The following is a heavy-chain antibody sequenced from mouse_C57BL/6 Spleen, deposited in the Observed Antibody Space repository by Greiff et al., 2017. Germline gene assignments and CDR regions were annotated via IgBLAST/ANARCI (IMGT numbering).Heavy chain of an antibody. CDR2: INPYNGGT. D-gene: IGHD1-1*01. Sequence: EVQLQESGPVLVKPGASVKMSCKASGYTFTDYYMNWVKQSHGKSLEWIGVINPYNGGTSYNQKFKGKATLTVDKSSSTAYMELNSLTSEDSAVYYCARATVVADYWGQGTTLTVSS. V-gene: IGHV1-19*01. CDR1: GYTFTDYY. CDR3: ARATVVADY. J-gene: IGHJ2*01.